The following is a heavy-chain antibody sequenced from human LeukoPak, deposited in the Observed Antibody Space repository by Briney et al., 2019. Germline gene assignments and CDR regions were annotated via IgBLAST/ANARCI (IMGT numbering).Heavy chain of an antibody. CDR2: ISGSGGST. V-gene: IGHV3-23*01. J-gene: IGHJ4*02. D-gene: IGHD3-10*01. Sequence: GGSLRLSCAASGFTLSSYAMSWVRQAPGKGLEWVSAISGSGGSTYYADSVKGRFTISRDNSEDTAVYYCAKARPRVTMVRGTYYLDCWGQGTLVTVSS. CDR3: YYLDC. CDR1: GFTLSSYA.